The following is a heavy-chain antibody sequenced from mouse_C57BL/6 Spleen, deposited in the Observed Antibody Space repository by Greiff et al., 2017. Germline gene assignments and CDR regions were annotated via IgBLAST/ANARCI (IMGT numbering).Heavy chain of an antibody. V-gene: IGHV1-82*01. CDR2: IYPGAGDT. J-gene: IGHJ2*01. Sequence: VQLQQSGPELVKPGASVKISCKASGYAFSRSWLNWVKQRTGKGLEWIGRIYPGAGDTNYNGKFKGKATLTADTSSSTADMQLSSLTSEDSAVYFCARGGFDYWGQGTTLTVSS. CDR3: ARGGFDY. CDR1: GYAFSRSW.